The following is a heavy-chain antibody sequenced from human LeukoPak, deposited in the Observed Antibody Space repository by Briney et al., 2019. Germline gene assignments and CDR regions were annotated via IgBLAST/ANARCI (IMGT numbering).Heavy chain of an antibody. CDR1: GGSISSGGYY. V-gene: IGHV4-31*03. D-gene: IGHD1/OR15-1a*01. Sequence: PSETLSLTCTVSGGSISSGGYYWSWIRQHPGKGLEWIGYILYSGSTYYNPSLKSRVTISVDTSKNLFSLKLSSVTAADTAVYYCARDRDRGTFDYWGQGTLVTVSS. CDR3: ARDRDRGTFDY. J-gene: IGHJ4*02. CDR2: ILYSGST.